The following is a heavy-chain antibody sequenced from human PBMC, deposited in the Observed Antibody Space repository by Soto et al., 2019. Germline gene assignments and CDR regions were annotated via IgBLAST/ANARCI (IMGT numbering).Heavy chain of an antibody. CDR3: ARHGFGSLHGLVDV. CDR1: VGSITNYY. V-gene: IGHV4-59*08. CDR2: IQYNGYS. Sequence: QVQLQESGPGLVKPSETLSLTCTVSVGSITNYYCSWFRQPPGRGLEWIGYIQYNGYSAYNHSLKRRVTMSMDTSKTKSSLMLESVTATDTAVYYCARHGFGSLHGLVDVWGQGTTVIVSS. D-gene: IGHD3-10*01. J-gene: IGHJ6*02.